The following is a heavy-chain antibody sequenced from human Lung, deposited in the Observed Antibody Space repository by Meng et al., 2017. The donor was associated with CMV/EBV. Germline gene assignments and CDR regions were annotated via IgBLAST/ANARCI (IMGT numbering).Heavy chain of an antibody. CDR2: IFSNDEK. D-gene: IGHD4/OR15-4a*01. CDR1: GFSLDNSRMG. J-gene: IGHJ2*01. Sequence: SGPTLVKPTETLTLTCTVSGFSLDNSRMGVTWVRQPPGKALAWLAHIFSNDEKSYRASLKSRLSISKDTSRSQVVLTMTNMDPVDTATYYCAWMTMASRYWYFDLWGRGTLVTVSS. CDR3: AWMTMASRYWYFDL. V-gene: IGHV2-26*01.